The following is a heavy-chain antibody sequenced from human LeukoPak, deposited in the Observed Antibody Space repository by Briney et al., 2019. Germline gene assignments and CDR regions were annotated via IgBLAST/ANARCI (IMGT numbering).Heavy chain of an antibody. CDR3: TRYNNDHFDY. D-gene: IGHD1-14*01. J-gene: IGHJ4*02. V-gene: IGHV3-33*01. Sequence: GGSLRLSCAGSGFTFGGYGMHCFRQTPGKGLEWVAVIAYDGSRAFYADSVRGRFTISRDNSKNTMSVQMDDLRAEDTAVYYCTRYNNDHFDYWGQGTLVTVSS. CDR1: GFTFGGYG. CDR2: IAYDGSRA.